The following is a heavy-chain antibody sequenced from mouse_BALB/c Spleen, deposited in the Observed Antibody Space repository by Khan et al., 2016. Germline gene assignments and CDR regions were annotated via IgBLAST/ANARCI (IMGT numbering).Heavy chain of an antibody. V-gene: IGHV4-1*02. J-gene: IGHJ3*01. Sequence: EVKLLESGGGLVQPGGSLKLSCAASGFDFSRYWMSWVRQAPGKGLEWIGEINPDSSTINYTPSLKDKFIISRDNAKNTLYLQMSKVSTEDTALYYCARADDRYDVAWFAYWGQGTLVTVSA. CDR2: INPDSSTI. CDR3: ARADDRYDVAWFAY. CDR1: GFDFSRYW. D-gene: IGHD2-14*01.